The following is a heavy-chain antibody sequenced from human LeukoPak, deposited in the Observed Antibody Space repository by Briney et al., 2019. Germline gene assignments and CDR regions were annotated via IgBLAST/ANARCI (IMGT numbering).Heavy chain of an antibody. CDR2: IIPIFGTA. CDR1: GGTFSSYA. Sequence: SVKVSCKASGGTFSSYAISWVRQAPGQGLEWMGGIIPIFGTANYAQKFQGRVTITADKSTSTAYMELSSLRSEDTAVYYCAREMGGGDGNVDDAFDIWGQGTMVTVSS. V-gene: IGHV1-69*06. J-gene: IGHJ3*02. CDR3: AREMGGGDGNVDDAFDI. D-gene: IGHD2-21*02.